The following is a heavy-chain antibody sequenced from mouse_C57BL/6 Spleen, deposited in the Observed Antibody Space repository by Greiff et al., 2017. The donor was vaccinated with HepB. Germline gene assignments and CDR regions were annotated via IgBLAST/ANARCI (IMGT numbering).Heavy chain of an antibody. D-gene: IGHD1-1*01. CDR1: GFNIKNTY. J-gene: IGHJ4*01. CDR2: IDPANGNT. Sequence: EVQLQESVAELVRPGASVKLSCTASGFNIKNTYMHWVKQRPEQGLEWIGRIDPANGNTKYAPKFQGKATITADTSSNTAYLQLSSLTSEDTAIYYCARRFHYYGSSPLYAMDYWGQGTSVTVSS. V-gene: IGHV14-3*01. CDR3: ARRFHYYGSSPLYAMDY.